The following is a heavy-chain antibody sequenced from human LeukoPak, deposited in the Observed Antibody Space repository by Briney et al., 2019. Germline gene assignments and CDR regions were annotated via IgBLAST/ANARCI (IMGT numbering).Heavy chain of an antibody. Sequence: PGGSLRLSCAASGYTFSSYWMHWVRQAPGKGLVWVSRIDTDGSITSYADSVKGRFTISRDNAKNSLYLQMNSLRAEDTAVYYCARDRDTSALDYWGQGTLVTVSS. J-gene: IGHJ4*02. D-gene: IGHD5-18*01. CDR1: GYTFSSYW. CDR2: IDTDGSIT. CDR3: ARDRDTSALDY. V-gene: IGHV3-74*01.